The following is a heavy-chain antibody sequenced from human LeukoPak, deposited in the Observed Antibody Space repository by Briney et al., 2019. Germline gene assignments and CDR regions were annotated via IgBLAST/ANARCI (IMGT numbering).Heavy chain of an antibody. CDR1: GYAFTGYY. CDR3: ATKYSSSWYYYGMDV. V-gene: IGHV1-2*02. J-gene: IGHJ6*02. CDR2: INPNSGGT. D-gene: IGHD6-13*01. Sequence: ASVKVSCKASGYAFTGYYMHWVRQAPGQGLEWMGWINPNSGGTNYAQKFQGRVTMTRDTSISTAYMELSRLRSDDTAVYYCATKYSSSWYYYGMDVWGQGTTVTVSS.